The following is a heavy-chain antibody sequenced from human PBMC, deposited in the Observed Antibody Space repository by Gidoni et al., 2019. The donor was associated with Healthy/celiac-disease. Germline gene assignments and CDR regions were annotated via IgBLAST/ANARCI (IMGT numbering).Heavy chain of an antibody. CDR2: ISSSSSYI. J-gene: IGHJ4*02. CDR3: ARDRYCSSTSCYYFDY. V-gene: IGHV3-21*01. Sequence: EVQLVESGGGLVKPGGSLRLCCAASGFTFSSYSMNWVRQAPGKGLEWVSSISSSSSYIYYADSVKGRFTISRDNAKNSLYLQMNSLRAEDTAVYYCARDRYCSSTSCYYFDYWGQGTLVTVSS. CDR1: GFTFSSYS. D-gene: IGHD2-2*01.